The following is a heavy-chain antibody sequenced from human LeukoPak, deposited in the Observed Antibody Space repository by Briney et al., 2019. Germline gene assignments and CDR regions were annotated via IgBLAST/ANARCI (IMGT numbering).Heavy chain of an antibody. CDR2: VSGGGETR. D-gene: IGHD2-21*02. CDR3: ARDASGGDLPFDY. J-gene: IGHJ4*02. V-gene: IGHV3-48*03. Sequence: GGSLRLSCAASGFTFNTFEMNWVRQAPGKGLEWPSYVSGGGETRYYADSVKGRLTISRDNSKNSLYLQMNSLRAEDTAVYYCARDASGGDLPFDYWGQGTLVTV. CDR1: GFTFNTFE.